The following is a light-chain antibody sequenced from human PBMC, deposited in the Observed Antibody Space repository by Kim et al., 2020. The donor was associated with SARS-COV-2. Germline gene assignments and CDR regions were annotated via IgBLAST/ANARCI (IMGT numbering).Light chain of an antibody. CDR3: QQYNTYPWT. CDR1: QRISNW. V-gene: IGKV1-5*01. Sequence: GSVGDRLTITCRASQRISNWLAWYQQKPGKAPKLLIYDVSSLESGVPSRFSGSKSGTEFTLTISSLQSNDFATYYCQQYNTYPWTFVQGTKVEIK. CDR2: DVS. J-gene: IGKJ1*01.